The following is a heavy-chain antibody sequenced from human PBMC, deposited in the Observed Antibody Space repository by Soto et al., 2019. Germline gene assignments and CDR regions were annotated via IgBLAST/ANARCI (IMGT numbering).Heavy chain of an antibody. CDR2: IYSGGST. J-gene: IGHJ3*02. V-gene: IGHV3-53*01. CDR3: ARDQGKSSSRQPDAFDI. D-gene: IGHD6-13*01. Sequence: LRLSFAASGFTVSSNYMSWVRQAPGKGLEWVSVIYSGGSTYYADSVKGRFTISRDNSKNTLYLQMNSLRAEDTAVYYCARDQGKSSSRQPDAFDIWGQGTMVTVSS. CDR1: GFTVSSNY.